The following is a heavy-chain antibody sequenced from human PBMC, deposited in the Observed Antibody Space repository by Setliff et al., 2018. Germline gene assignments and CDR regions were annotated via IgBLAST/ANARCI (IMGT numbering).Heavy chain of an antibody. CDR2: VYTSGST. D-gene: IGHD6-19*01. J-gene: IGHJ6*03. CDR1: GESISSGSDY. V-gene: IGHV4-61*09. Sequence: SETLSLTCSVSGESISSGSDYWTWIRQPAGKGLEWIGHVYTSGSTKYSSSLKSRVTISVDTSKNQFSLRLNSVTAADTAVYYCARAISGWYSAHYYYMDVWGKGTTVTVSS. CDR3: ARAISGWYSAHYYYMDV.